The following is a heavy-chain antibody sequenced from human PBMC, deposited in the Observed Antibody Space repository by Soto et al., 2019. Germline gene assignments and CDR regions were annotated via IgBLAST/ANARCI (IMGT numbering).Heavy chain of an antibody. CDR2: ISSSSNYI. J-gene: IGHJ6*02. CDR3: ATLTYCSSASCPNYYYVMDV. D-gene: IGHD2-2*01. Sequence: PGGALRLSCAASGFDFSIYSMSWVRQAPGKGLEWVSSISSSSNYIYYADSVKGRFTVSRDNARSSLDLQMNSLRAEDTAVYYCATLTYCSSASCPNYYYVMDVWGQGTSVTVPS. V-gene: IGHV3-21*01. CDR1: GFDFSIYS.